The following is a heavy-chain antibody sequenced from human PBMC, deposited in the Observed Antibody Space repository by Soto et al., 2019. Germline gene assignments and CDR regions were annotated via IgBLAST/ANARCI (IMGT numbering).Heavy chain of an antibody. D-gene: IGHD4-17*01. V-gene: IGHV1-69*01. J-gene: IGHJ5*02. Sequence: QVQLVQSGAEVKKPGSSVKVSCKASGGTFSSYAISWVRQAPGQGLEWRGGIIPIFGTANYAQKFQGRVTITAEETTSTAYMELSRLIAEHRAGYDRARHSNGLTDYGDDPNWFDPWGQGTLVTVSS. CDR2: IIPIFGTA. CDR3: ARHSNGLTDYGDDPNWFDP. CDR1: GGTFSSYA.